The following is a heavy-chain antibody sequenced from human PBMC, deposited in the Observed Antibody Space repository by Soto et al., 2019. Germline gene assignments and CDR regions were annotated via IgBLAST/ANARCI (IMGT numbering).Heavy chain of an antibody. CDR1: GGTFSSYA. CDR3: AKPQDIVVVPAATNNYYYGMDV. CDR2: IIHIFGTA. D-gene: IGHD2-2*01. Sequence: QVQLVQSGAEVKKPGSSVKVSCKASGGTFSSYAISWVRQAPGQGLEWMGGIIHIFGTANYAQKFQGRVTITADESTSTAYMELSSLRSEDTAVYYCAKPQDIVVVPAATNNYYYGMDVWGQGTTVTVSS. V-gene: IGHV1-69*01. J-gene: IGHJ6*02.